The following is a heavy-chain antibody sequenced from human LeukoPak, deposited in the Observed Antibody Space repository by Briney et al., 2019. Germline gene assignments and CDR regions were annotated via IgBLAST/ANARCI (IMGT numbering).Heavy chain of an antibody. CDR1: GGSFSGYY. CDR3: ARVAAAGTIDY. D-gene: IGHD6-13*01. Sequence: SETLSLTCAVYGGSFSGYYWSWIRQPPGKGLEWIGEIDHSGSTNYNPSLKSRVTISVDTSKNQFSLKLSSVTAADTAVYYCARVAAAGTIDYWGQGTLVTVSS. J-gene: IGHJ4*02. CDR2: IDHSGST. V-gene: IGHV4-34*01.